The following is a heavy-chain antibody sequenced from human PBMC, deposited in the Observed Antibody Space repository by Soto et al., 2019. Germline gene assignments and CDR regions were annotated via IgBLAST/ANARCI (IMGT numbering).Heavy chain of an antibody. CDR1: GASITEYY. CDR3: ARGGGGYNWNHGFDY. J-gene: IGHJ4*02. Sequence: QVQLQESGPGLVRPSETLSLTCTVSGASITEYYWSWIRQPPGKGLEWIGYNHHSESANYNPSLRSRVTISVDTSTNQFALQLSSVTAADTAIYFCARGGGGYNWNHGFDYWGQGTLVAVSS. D-gene: IGHD1-20*01. CDR2: NHHSESA. V-gene: IGHV4-59*01.